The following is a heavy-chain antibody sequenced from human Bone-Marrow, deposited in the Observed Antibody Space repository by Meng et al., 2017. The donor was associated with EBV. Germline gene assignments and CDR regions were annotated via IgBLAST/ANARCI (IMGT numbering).Heavy chain of an antibody. D-gene: IGHD3-10*01. CDR1: GYTFTSYE. J-gene: IGHJ4*02. CDR3: AREGENY. V-gene: IGHV1-8*01. CDR2: MNPNSGNT. Sequence: QLGRSGAEVKKPAASGKVPCKASGYTFTSYEISWVRQATGQGLEWMGWMNPNSGNTGYAQKFQGRVTMTRNTSISTAYMELSSLRSEDTAVYYCAREGENYWGQGTLVTVSS.